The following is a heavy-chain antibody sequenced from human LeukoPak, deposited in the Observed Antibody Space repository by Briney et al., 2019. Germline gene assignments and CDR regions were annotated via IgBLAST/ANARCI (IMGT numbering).Heavy chain of an antibody. CDR3: ARAYYDFWTVSHAFDI. Sequence: PGRSLRLSCAASGFTFSSYGMHWVRQAPGKGLEWVAVIWYDGSNKYYADSVKGRFTISRDNSKNTLYLQMNSLRAEDTAVYYCARAYYDFWTVSHAFDIWGQGTMVTVSS. D-gene: IGHD3/OR15-3a*01. V-gene: IGHV3-33*01. CDR1: GFTFSSYG. J-gene: IGHJ3*02. CDR2: IWYDGSNK.